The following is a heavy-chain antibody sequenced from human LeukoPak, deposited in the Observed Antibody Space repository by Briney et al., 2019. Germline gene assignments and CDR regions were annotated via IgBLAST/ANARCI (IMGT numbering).Heavy chain of an antibody. CDR1: GFTFSEYY. CDR2: ISSSVSHI. J-gene: IGHJ5*02. CDR3: ARGSDWNHDVSFT. V-gene: IGHV3-11*06. D-gene: IGHD1-1*01. Sequence: GGSLRLSCAASGFTFSEYYMNWIRQAPGKGLEWVAYISSSVSHINHADSVKGRFTISRDNAKNSLSLQMNSLRAEDTAVYYCARGSDWNHDVSFTWGQGTLVIVSS.